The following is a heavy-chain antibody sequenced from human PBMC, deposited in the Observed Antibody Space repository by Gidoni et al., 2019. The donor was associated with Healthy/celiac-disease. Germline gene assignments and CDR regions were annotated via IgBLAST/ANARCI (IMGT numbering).Heavy chain of an antibody. CDR2: IYYSGST. CDR3: ARDRRATMVRGVIKGGFFDC. V-gene: IGHV4-31*02. Sequence: QVQLQESGPGLVKPSQTLSLTRTVPGGSISSGGYSWSWIRQHPGKGLGWVGYIYYSGSTYYNPSLKSRVTISVDTSKNQFSLKLSSVTAADTAVYYCARDRRATMVRGVIKGGFFDCWGQGTLVTVSS. D-gene: IGHD3-10*01. J-gene: IGHJ4*02. CDR1: GGSISSGGYS.